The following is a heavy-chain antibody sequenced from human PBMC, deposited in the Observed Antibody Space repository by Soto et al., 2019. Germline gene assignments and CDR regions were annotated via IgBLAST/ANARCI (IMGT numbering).Heavy chain of an antibody. CDR2: IYSGGST. CDR3: ARDPVDCSSTSCVYFQH. D-gene: IGHD2-2*01. V-gene: IGHV3-66*01. J-gene: IGHJ1*01. Sequence: PGGSLSLSCAASGFTVSSNYMSWVRPAPGKGLEWVSVIYSGGSTYYADSVKGRFTISRDNSKNTLYLQMNSLRAEDTAVYYCARDPVDCSSTSCVYFQHWGQGTLVTVSS. CDR1: GFTVSSNY.